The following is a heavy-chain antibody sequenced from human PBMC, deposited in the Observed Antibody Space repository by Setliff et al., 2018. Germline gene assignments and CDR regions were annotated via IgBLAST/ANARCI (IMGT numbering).Heavy chain of an antibody. CDR1: GYSFASYW. V-gene: IGHV5-51*01. D-gene: IGHD5-12*01. CDR3: ARGPSGSSSEGYFDY. J-gene: IGHJ4*02. Sequence: GESLKISCQGSGYSFASYWIGWVRQMPGKGLEWMGIIYPGDSDTNYSLSFQGHVTISADKSISTAYLQWTSLKASDTAMYYCARGPSGSSSEGYFDYWGQGTLVTVS. CDR2: IYPGDSDT.